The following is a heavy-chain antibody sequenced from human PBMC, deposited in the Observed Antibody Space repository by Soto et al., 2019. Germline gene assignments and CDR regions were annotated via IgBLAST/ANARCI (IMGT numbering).Heavy chain of an antibody. D-gene: IGHD1-26*01. CDR3: AHKKIGWELHSYFDY. CDR1: GFSLSTSGVG. CDR2: IYWDDDK. V-gene: IGHV2-5*02. J-gene: IGHJ4*02. Sequence: QITLKESGPTLVKPTQTLTLTCTFSGFSLSTSGVGVGWIRQPPGKALEWPALIYWDDDKRYSPSLKSKLTITKDTSKNQMVLTMTNMDPVDTATYYCAHKKIGWELHSYFDYWGQGTLVTVSS.